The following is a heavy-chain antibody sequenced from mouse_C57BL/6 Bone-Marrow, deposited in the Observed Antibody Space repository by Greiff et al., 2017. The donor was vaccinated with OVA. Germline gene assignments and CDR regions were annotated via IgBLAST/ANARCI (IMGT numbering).Heavy chain of an antibody. CDR2: ISDGGSYT. J-gene: IGHJ2*01. CDR1: GFTFSSYA. Sequence: EVKLEESGGGLVKPGGSLKLSCAASGFTFSSYAMSWVRQTPEKRLEWVATISDGGSYTYYPDNVKGRFTISRDNAKNNLYLQMSHLKSEDTAMYYCARVPYYGKDYFDYWGQGTTLTVSS. CDR3: ARVPYYGKDYFDY. V-gene: IGHV5-4*03. D-gene: IGHD1-1*01.